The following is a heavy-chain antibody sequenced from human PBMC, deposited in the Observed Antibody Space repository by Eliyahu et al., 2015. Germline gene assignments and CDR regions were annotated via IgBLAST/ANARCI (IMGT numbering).Heavy chain of an antibody. CDR3: VRDLNSRSVTTPF. CDR1: GFXFSRFW. CDR2: MNPDESQK. Sequence: EVQLVESGGGLVQPGESLRLSCVASGFXFSRFWMSWARQAPGKGLEWVAHMNPDESQKYHVDSVKGRFTASRDNAKNSLYLQMDSLRVDDTAVYYCVRDLNSRSVTTPFWGQGVLVAVSS. J-gene: IGHJ4*02. V-gene: IGHV3-7*01. D-gene: IGHD4-17*01.